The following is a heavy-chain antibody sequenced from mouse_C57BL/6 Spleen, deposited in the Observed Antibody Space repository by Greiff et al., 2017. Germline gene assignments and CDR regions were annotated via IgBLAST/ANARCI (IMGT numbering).Heavy chain of an antibody. D-gene: IGHD4-1*01. Sequence: QVQLQQSGAELVKPGASVKISCKASGYAFSSYWMNWVKQRPGKGLEWIGQIYPGDGDTNYNGKFKGKATLTADKPSSTAYMQLSSLTSEDSAVYYCAREGDWDVFDYWGQGTTLTVSS. CDR3: AREGDWDVFDY. CDR1: GYAFSSYW. J-gene: IGHJ2*01. V-gene: IGHV1-80*01. CDR2: IYPGDGDT.